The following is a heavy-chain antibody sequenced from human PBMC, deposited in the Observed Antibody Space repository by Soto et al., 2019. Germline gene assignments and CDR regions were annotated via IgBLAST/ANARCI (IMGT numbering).Heavy chain of an antibody. CDR3: ASRYCRGGSCYIGYFDY. V-gene: IGHV1-69*01. CDR2: ISPIFRTT. CDR1: GGTFSTYT. J-gene: IGHJ4*01. D-gene: IGHD2-15*01. Sequence: QVQLVQSGAEVKKPGSSVKVSCKASGGTFSTYTISWVRQAPGQGLEWVGGISPIFRTTHYAQKFQGRVTISADESTSTAYMELSSLRSEDTAMYYCASRYCRGGSCYIGYFDYWGQGTLVTVSS.